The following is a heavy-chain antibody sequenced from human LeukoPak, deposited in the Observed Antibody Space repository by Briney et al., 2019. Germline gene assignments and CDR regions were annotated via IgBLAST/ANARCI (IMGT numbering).Heavy chain of an antibody. Sequence: ASVKVSCKASGYTFTSYGISWVRQAPGQGLEWMGWINPNSGGTNYAQKFQGRVTMTRDTSISTAYMELSSLRSEDTAVYYCARLDYSNVLQDDYWGQGTLVTVSS. J-gene: IGHJ4*02. D-gene: IGHD4-11*01. CDR2: INPNSGGT. CDR3: ARLDYSNVLQDDY. CDR1: GYTFTSYG. V-gene: IGHV1-2*02.